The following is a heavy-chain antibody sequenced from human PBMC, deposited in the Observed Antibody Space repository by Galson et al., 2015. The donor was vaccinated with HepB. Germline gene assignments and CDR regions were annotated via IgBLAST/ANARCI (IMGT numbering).Heavy chain of an antibody. CDR1: GFTFSSYA. CDR3: ASLSIAAADPFDY. V-gene: IGHV3-30-3*01. CDR2: ISYDGSNK. Sequence: SLRLSCAASGFTFSSYAMHWVRQAPGKGLEWVAVISYDGSNKYYADSVKGRFTISRDNSKNTLYLQMNSLRAEDTAVYYCASLSIAAADPFDYGGQGTLVTASS. D-gene: IGHD6-13*01. J-gene: IGHJ4*02.